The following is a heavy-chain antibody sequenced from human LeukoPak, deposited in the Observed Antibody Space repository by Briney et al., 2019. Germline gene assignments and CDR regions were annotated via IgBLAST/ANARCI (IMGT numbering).Heavy chain of an antibody. CDR2: IIPILGIA. Sequence: ASVKVSCKASGGTFSSYAISWVRQAPGQGLEWMGRIIPILGIANYAQKFEGRVTITADKSTSTAYMELSSLRSEDTAVYYCARIVGATIYWFDPWGQGTLVTVSS. V-gene: IGHV1-69*04. D-gene: IGHD1-26*01. CDR1: GGTFSSYA. CDR3: ARIVGATIYWFDP. J-gene: IGHJ5*02.